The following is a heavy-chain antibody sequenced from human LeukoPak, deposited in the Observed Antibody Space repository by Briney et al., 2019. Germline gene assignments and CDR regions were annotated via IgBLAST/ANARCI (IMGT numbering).Heavy chain of an antibody. J-gene: IGHJ4*02. CDR3: AKDYRPDFGVDTPIDY. V-gene: IGHV3-30*18. CDR1: GFTFSSYG. D-gene: IGHD3-3*01. CDR2: ISYDGSNK. Sequence: PGGSLRLSCAASGFTFSSYGMPWVHQAPGKGLEWVAVISYDGSNKYYADSVKGRFTISRDNSKNTLYLQMNSLRAEDTAVYYCAKDYRPDFGVDTPIDYWGQGTLVTVSS.